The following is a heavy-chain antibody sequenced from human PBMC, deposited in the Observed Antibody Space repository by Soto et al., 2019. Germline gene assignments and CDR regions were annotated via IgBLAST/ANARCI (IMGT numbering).Heavy chain of an antibody. Sequence: GGSLRLSCAASGFVFRNYAMHWVRQAPGQGLEWVAVISYDGSHKSSADSVKGRFTISRDNSKNTLYLQMNSLRAEDTAVYYCAREDYGQHFFDYWGQGTLVTVSS. CDR2: ISYDGSHK. CDR1: GFVFRNYA. J-gene: IGHJ4*02. D-gene: IGHD3-16*01. V-gene: IGHV3-30-3*01. CDR3: AREDYGQHFFDY.